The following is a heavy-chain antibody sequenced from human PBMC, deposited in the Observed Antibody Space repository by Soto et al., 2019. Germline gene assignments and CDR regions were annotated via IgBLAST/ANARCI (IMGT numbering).Heavy chain of an antibody. J-gene: IGHJ4*02. CDR2: INPSGDIT. Sequence: GGSLILSRAASGLTFSRYAMSWVRQAPGKGLEWVSIINPSGDITYYGDSVKGGFTISSDDSKNTLSLQMNSLRAEDTAVYYCAKSLRPSALTTSYFDCPGQATLVTVAS. V-gene: IGHV3-23*01. CDR1: GLTFSRYA. CDR3: AKSLRPSALTTSYFDC. D-gene: IGHD4-17*01.